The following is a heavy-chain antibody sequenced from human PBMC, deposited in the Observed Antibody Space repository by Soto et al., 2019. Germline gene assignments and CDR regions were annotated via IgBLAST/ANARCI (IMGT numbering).Heavy chain of an antibody. CDR1: GFTLGDYS. J-gene: IGHJ4*02. Sequence: EVQLVESGGGLVQPGGSLRLSCVVSGFTLGDYSVNWVRQAPGKRLEWVSYISDRGSRMFYADSVKGRFTISRDTANNSLHLQMNSLRAEDTAVYYCAPQGVGATGYVYWGQGTLVTVSS. D-gene: IGHD1-26*01. V-gene: IGHV3-48*01. CDR3: APQGVGATGYVY. CDR2: ISDRGSRM.